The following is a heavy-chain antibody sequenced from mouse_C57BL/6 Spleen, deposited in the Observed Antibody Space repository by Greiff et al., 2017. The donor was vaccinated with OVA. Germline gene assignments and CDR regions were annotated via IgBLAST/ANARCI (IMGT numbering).Heavy chain of an antibody. CDR2: ISSGSSTI. CDR3: ERGYYGSSPLAY. D-gene: IGHD1-1*01. CDR1: GFTFSDYG. V-gene: IGHV5-17*01. Sequence: EVQGVESGGGLVKPGGSLKLSCAASGFTFSDYGMHWVRQAPEKGLEWVAYISSGSSTIYYADTVKGRFTISRDNAKNTLFLQMTSLRSEDTAMYYCERGYYGSSPLAYWGQGTLVTVSA. J-gene: IGHJ3*01.